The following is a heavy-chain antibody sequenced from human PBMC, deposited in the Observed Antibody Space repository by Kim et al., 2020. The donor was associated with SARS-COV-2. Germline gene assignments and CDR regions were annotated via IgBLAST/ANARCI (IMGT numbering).Heavy chain of an antibody. V-gene: IGHV4-30-4*01. CDR2: IYYSGST. D-gene: IGHD3-22*01. CDR3: ARGASYYYDSSGYLDY. J-gene: IGHJ4*02. Sequence: SETLSLTCTVSGGSISSGDYYWSWTRQPPGKGLEWIGYIYYSGSTYYNPSLKSRVTISVDTSKNQFSLKLSSVTAADTAVYYCARGASYYYDSSGYLDYWGQGTLVTVSS. CDR1: GGSISSGDYY.